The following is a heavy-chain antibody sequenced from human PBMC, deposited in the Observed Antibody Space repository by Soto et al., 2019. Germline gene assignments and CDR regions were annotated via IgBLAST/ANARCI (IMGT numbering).Heavy chain of an antibody. V-gene: IGHV1-69*01. CDR3: ASPYCGGDCYSCYYYYYGMDV. CDR2: IIPIFGTA. D-gene: IGHD2-21*02. CDR1: GGTFSSYA. Sequence: QVQLVQSGAEVKKPGSSVKVSCKASGGTFSSYAISWVRQAPGQGLEWMGGIIPIFGTANYAQKFQGRVTITADESTSTAYMELSSLRSGDTAVYYCASPYCGGDCYSCYYYYYGMDVWGRGTTVTVS. J-gene: IGHJ6*02.